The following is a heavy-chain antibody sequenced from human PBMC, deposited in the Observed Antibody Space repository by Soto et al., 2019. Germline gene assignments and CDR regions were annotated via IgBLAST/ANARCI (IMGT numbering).Heavy chain of an antibody. Sequence: PSETLSVTCAVPRSSISSANWWRWVRQPPGKGLEWIGEIYHSGSTNYNPSLKSRVTISVDKSKNQFSLKLSSVTAADTAVYYCARVSGSYYYGMDVWGQGTTVT. V-gene: IGHV4-4*02. CDR1: RSSISSANW. D-gene: IGHD1-26*01. J-gene: IGHJ6*02. CDR3: ARVSGSYYYGMDV. CDR2: IYHSGST.